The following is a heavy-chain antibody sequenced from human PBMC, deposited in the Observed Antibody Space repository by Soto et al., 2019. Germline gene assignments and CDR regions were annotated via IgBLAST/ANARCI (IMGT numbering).Heavy chain of an antibody. J-gene: IGHJ3*02. CDR1: GFTVSNNQ. CDR2: IYSSGGT. CDR3: ARGNAFDI. Sequence: XGSLSLSVAACGFTVSNNQMSWVRQAPGKGLEWVSLIYSSGGTYHADSVKGRFTISRDNSKNTLYLQMNSLRADDTDVHYCARGNAFDICGQGTMVTVSS. V-gene: IGHV3-53*01.